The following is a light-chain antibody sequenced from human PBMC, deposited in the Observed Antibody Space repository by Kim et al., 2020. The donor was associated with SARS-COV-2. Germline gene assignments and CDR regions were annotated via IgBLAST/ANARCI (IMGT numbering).Light chain of an antibody. J-gene: IGLJ1*01. Sequence: QSITISCTGTSSDVGGYNYVSWYQQHPGKPPKLMIYDVSNRPSGVSNRFSGSKSGNTASLTISGLQAEDEADYYCSSYTSSSTLNVFGTGTKVTVL. CDR1: SSDVGGYNY. V-gene: IGLV2-14*03. CDR3: SSYTSSSTLNV. CDR2: DVS.